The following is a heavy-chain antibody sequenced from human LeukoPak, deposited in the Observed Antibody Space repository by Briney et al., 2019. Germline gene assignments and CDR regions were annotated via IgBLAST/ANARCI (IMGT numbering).Heavy chain of an antibody. CDR1: GGSISSYY. CDR3: ARHVRDGYNYLEY. D-gene: IGHD5-24*01. J-gene: IGHJ4*02. CDR2: IYYSGST. Sequence: SETLSLTCTVSGGSISSYYWSWIRQPPGKGLEWIGYIYYSGSTNYNPSLKSRVTISVDTSKNQFSLKLSSVTAADTAVYYCARHVRDGYNYLEYWGQGTLVTVSS. V-gene: IGHV4-59*08.